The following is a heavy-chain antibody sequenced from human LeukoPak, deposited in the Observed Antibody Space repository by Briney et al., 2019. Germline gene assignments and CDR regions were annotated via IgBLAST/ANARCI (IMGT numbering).Heavy chain of an antibody. V-gene: IGHV1-2*02. CDR2: INPNSGGT. CDR1: GYTFTGYY. D-gene: IGHD1-1*01. J-gene: IGHJ4*02. Sequence: ASVKVSCKASGYTFTGYYMHWVRQAPGQGLEWMGWINPNSGGTDYAQKFQGRDTMTRDTSISTAYMELSRLRSDDTAVYYCARDTTGTSIDYWGQGTLVTVSS. CDR3: ARDTTGTSIDY.